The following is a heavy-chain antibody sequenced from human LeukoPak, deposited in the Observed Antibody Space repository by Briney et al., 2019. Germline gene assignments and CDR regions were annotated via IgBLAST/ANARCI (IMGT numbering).Heavy chain of an antibody. CDR3: ARRGDTPMIGDH. Sequence: GGSLRLSCAASGFTFSSYGMNWVRQAPGKGLEWLSYLSNTGNIHYAWSVKGRFTISRDNAKNSLYLQMDGLRAEDTAVYYCARRGDTPMIGDHWGQGILVTVAS. J-gene: IGHJ4*02. CDR2: LSNTGNI. D-gene: IGHD5-18*01. CDR1: GFTFSSYG. V-gene: IGHV3-48*01.